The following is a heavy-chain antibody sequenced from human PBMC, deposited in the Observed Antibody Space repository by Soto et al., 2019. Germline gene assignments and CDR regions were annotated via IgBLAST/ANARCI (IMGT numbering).Heavy chain of an antibody. Sequence: SVKVSFKASGGIFSTYAISWLRQAPGQGLEWMGGIIPLFGTPNYAQRFQGRVTITADESTSTAYMELSRLRSEDTAVYYCARDRDDYGSGNYYNRIDFWGQGTLVTVSS. CDR1: GGIFSTYA. V-gene: IGHV1-69*13. CDR2: IIPLFGTP. D-gene: IGHD3-10*01. J-gene: IGHJ4*02. CDR3: ARDRDDYGSGNYYNRIDF.